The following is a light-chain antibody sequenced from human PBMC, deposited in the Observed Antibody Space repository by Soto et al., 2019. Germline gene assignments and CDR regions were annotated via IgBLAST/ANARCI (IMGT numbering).Light chain of an antibody. V-gene: IGLV2-8*01. Sequence: QSALTQPPSASGSPGQSVTISCTGTSSDVGGYDYVSWYQQHPGKAPKLMIYDVSKRPSGVPDRFSGSKSGNTASLTVSGLQADDEAHYYCSSYVGTNNHAAFGGGTKVTVL. J-gene: IGLJ2*01. CDR2: DVS. CDR3: SSYVGTNNHAA. CDR1: SSDVGGYDY.